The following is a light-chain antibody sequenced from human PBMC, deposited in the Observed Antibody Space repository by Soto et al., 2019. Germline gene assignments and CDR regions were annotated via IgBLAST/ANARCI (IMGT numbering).Light chain of an antibody. J-gene: IGKJ1*01. V-gene: IGKV3-20*01. CDR1: QSVSSSY. Sequence: IVSTQSPGTLSLSPGERATLSCRASQSVSSSYLAWYQQKPGQAPRLLIYGASNRATGIPDRFSGSGSGTGFTLTISRLEPEDFAVYYCQQYGSSGTFGQGTKVDIK. CDR2: GAS. CDR3: QQYGSSGT.